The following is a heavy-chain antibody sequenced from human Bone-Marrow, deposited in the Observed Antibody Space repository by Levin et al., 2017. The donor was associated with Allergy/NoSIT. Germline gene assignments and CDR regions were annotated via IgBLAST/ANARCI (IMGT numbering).Heavy chain of an antibody. Sequence: GESLKISCAASGFTFRHYTMNWVRQAPGKGLEWVSCITSSGDSTYYADSVKGRFTILRDNAKNLLYLQLNRLRDGDTAMYYCARDPARGYYDYSGYSGDHWGQGTLVTVSS. CDR1: GFTFRHYT. CDR2: ITSSGDST. D-gene: IGHD3-22*01. V-gene: IGHV3-48*02. CDR3: ARDPARGYYDYSGYSGDH. J-gene: IGHJ4*02.